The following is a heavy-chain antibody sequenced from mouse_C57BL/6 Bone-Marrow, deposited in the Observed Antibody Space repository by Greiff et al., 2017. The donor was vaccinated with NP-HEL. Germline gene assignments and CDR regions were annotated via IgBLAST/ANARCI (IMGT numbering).Heavy chain of an antibody. CDR2: INPNNGGT. Sequence: VQLQQSGPELVKPGASVKIPCKASGYTFTDYNMDWVKQSHGKSLEWIGDINPNNGGTIYNQKFKGKATLTVDKSSSTAYMQLSSLTSEDSAVYYCASFYYAMDYWGQGTSVTVSS. J-gene: IGHJ4*01. CDR1: GYTFTDYN. CDR3: ASFYYAMDY. V-gene: IGHV1-18*01.